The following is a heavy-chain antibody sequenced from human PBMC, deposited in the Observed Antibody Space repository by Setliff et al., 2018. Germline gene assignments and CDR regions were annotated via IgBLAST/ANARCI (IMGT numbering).Heavy chain of an antibody. CDR1: GYTLTTYY. D-gene: IGHD2-2*01. J-gene: IGHJ6*03. CDR3: ARGIIAYASWAPNKHAYYYYMDV. Sequence: GASVKVSCKASGYTLTTYYMHGVRQAPGQGLEWMGLINPSGESTVYAEKFQGRVSMTRDTSTSTVYMDLESLKSGDTAIYYCARGIIAYASWAPNKHAYYYYMDVWGNGTTVTVSS. V-gene: IGHV1-46*01. CDR2: INPSGEST.